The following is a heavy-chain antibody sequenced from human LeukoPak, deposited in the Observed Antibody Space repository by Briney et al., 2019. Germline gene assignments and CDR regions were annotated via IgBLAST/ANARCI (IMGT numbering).Heavy chain of an antibody. J-gene: IGHJ4*02. Sequence: SETLSLTCTVSGGSISSYYWGWIRQPPGKGLEWIGSIYYSGSTYYNPSLKSRVTISVDTSKNQFSLKLSSVTAADTAVYYCARQGGIAAAGDYFDYWGQGTLVTVSS. CDR2: IYYSGST. V-gene: IGHV4-39*01. CDR3: ARQGGIAAAGDYFDY. D-gene: IGHD6-13*01. CDR1: GGSISSYY.